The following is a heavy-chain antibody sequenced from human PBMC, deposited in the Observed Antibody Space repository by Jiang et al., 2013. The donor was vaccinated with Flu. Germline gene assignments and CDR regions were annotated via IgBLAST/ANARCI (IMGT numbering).Heavy chain of an antibody. CDR1: GASISSSRYL. V-gene: IGHV4-39*01. CDR2: IYYSGNT. J-gene: IGHJ6*02. CDR3: ARIDYADGYYYCGMDL. Sequence: PGLVKPSETLSLICSVSGASISSSRYLWGWIRQPPGKGLEWIGSIYYSGNTYYNPSLKSRVTIAVDTSKNQFSLKLSSVTAADTAVYYCARIDYADGYYYCGMDLWGQGTTVTVSS. D-gene: IGHD4-17*01.